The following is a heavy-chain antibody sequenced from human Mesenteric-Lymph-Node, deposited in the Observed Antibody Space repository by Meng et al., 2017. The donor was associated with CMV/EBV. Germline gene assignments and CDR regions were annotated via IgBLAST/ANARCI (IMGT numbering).Heavy chain of an antibody. D-gene: IGHD3-10*01. J-gene: IGHJ4*02. CDR1: GGSISSGGGS. Sequence: AVSGGSISSGGGSWSWIRQPPGKGLEWIGFIYHSGSTYQNASLKSRVTISVDRSKNQFSLKLTSVTAADTAVYYCARVSGSGSPITDWGQGTLVTVSS. CDR3: ARVSGSGSPITD. V-gene: IGHV4-30-2*01. CDR2: IYHSGST.